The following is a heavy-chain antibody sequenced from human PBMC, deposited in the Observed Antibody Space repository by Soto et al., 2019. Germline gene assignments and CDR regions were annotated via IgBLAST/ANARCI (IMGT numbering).Heavy chain of an antibody. CDR1: GGSFSGYY. J-gene: IGHJ6*02. CDR3: ARVSGYSSSWYPYYYGMDV. Sequence: SETLSLTCAVYGGSFSGYYLSWIRQPPGKGLEWIGEINHSGSTNYNPSLKSRVTISVDTSKNQFSLKLSSVTAADTAVYYCARVSGYSSSWYPYYYGMDVWGQGTTVTVYS. D-gene: IGHD6-13*01. CDR2: INHSGST. V-gene: IGHV4-34*01.